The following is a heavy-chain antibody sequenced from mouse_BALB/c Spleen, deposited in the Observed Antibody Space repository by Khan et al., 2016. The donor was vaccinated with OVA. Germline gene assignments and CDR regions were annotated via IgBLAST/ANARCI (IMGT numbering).Heavy chain of an antibody. V-gene: IGHV1S136*01. J-gene: IGHJ3*01. Sequence: VQLQQSGPELVKPGASVKMSCKASGYTFTSYDMYWVKQKPGQGLEWIGYINPYNDYTKFNEKFKGKSTLTSDKSSSTAYMELSSLTSEDSAVYYCARRWIGGEEGGDEWGQGNMV. D-gene: IGHD2-14*01. CDR3: ARRWIGGEEGGDE. CDR1: GYTFTSYD. CDR2: INPYNDYT.